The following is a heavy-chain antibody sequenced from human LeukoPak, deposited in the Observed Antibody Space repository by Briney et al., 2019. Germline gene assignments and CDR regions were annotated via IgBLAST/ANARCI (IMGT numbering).Heavy chain of an antibody. CDR1: GGSIGSGGYY. D-gene: IGHD2-2*01. CDR3: ASLNVVPAAIRSDY. V-gene: IGHV4-31*03. Sequence: PSQTLSLTCTVSGGSIGSGGYYWSWIRQHPGKGLEWIGYIYYSGSTYYNPSLKSRVTISVDTSKNQFSLKLSSVTAADTAVYYCASLNVVPAAIRSDYWGQGTLVTVSS. CDR2: IYYSGST. J-gene: IGHJ4*02.